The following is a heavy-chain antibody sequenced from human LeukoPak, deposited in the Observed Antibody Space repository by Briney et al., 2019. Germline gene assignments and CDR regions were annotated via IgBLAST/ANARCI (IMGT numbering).Heavy chain of an antibody. V-gene: IGHV4-61*10. J-gene: IGHJ4*02. CDR3: ARGRYGDDGHY. CDR1: GGSISSGTYY. CDR2: ISNSGSTNYNRGST. D-gene: IGHD4-17*01. Sequence: SETLSLTCTVSGGSISSGTYYWSWIRQPAGKGLEWIGRISNSGSTNYNRGSTNYNPSLRGRVTISVDTSKNQFSLKVNSVSAADTAVYYCARGRYGDDGHYWGQGTLVTVSS.